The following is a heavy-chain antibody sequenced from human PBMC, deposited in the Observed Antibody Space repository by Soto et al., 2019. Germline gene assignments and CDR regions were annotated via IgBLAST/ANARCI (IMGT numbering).Heavy chain of an antibody. Sequence: QTLSLTCAISGYSVSSNSAAWNLIRQSPSRGLEWLGRTYYRSKWYNDYAVSVKSRITINPDTSKNQFSLQLNSVTPEDTAVYYCALGVAVAGPYYYYGMDVWGQGTTVTVSS. CDR2: TYYRSKWYN. D-gene: IGHD6-19*01. J-gene: IGHJ6*02. V-gene: IGHV6-1*01. CDR1: GYSVSSNSAA. CDR3: ALGVAVAGPYYYYGMDV.